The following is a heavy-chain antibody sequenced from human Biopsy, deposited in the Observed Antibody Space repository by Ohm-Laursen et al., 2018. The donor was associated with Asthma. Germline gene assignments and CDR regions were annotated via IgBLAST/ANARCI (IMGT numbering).Heavy chain of an antibody. CDR3: ARAAITGIRGWFDP. CDR2: IDQSGYT. J-gene: IGHJ5*02. D-gene: IGHD1-20*01. V-gene: IGHV4-34*01. Sequence: PSDTLSLTCDAYGGSFSYYWNWIRQPPGKGLEWIGEIDQSGYTNYNPSLKSRVTISADTSKNQFHLNLSSVTAADTAVYFCARAAITGIRGWFDPWGQGTQVTVSS. CDR1: GGSFSYY.